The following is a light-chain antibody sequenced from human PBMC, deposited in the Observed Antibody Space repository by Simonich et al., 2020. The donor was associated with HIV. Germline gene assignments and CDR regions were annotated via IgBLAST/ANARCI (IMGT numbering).Light chain of an antibody. CDR1: QSVSSY. V-gene: IGKV3-11*01. CDR3: QQYNNWPWT. Sequence: ETVLTQSPATLSLSPGESATLSCRASQSVSSYLAWYQQKPGQAPRLLIYDASNRATGIPARFSGSGSGTDFTLTISSLEPEDFAVYYCQQYNNWPWTFGQGTKVEIK. CDR2: DAS. J-gene: IGKJ1*01.